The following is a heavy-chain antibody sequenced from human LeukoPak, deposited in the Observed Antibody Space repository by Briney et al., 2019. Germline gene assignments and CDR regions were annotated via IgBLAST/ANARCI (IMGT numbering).Heavy chain of an antibody. J-gene: IGHJ6*02. CDR3: VRGIAAADDYYYGMDV. V-gene: IGHV1-2*04. Sequence: ASVKVSCKASGYTFTGYYMHWVRQAPGQGLEWMGWINPNSGGTNYAQKFQGWVTMTRDTSISTAYMELSRLRSDDTAVYYCVRGIAAADDYYYGMDVWGQGTTVTVPS. D-gene: IGHD6-13*01. CDR2: INPNSGGT. CDR1: GYTFTGYY.